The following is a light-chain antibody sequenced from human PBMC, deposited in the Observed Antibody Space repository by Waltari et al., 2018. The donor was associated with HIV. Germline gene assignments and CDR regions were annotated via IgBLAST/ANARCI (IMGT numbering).Light chain of an antibody. CDR1: SSAVGGYNY. V-gene: IGLV2-11*01. Sequence: QSALTQTRSVSGSPGQSVTIPSTGTSSAVGGYNYVSWYQQHPGKAPKFMIYDVSNRPSGVPDRFSGSKSGNTASLTISGLQAEDEADYYCCSYAGNYTFVFGGGTKLTVL. J-gene: IGLJ2*01. CDR3: CSYAGNYTFV. CDR2: DVS.